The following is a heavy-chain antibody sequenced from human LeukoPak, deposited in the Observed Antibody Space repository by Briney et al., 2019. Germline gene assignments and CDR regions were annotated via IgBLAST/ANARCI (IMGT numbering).Heavy chain of an antibody. J-gene: IGHJ5*02. CDR3: ARVLSGSWDWFDP. D-gene: IGHD3-22*01. V-gene: IGHV3-74*01. CDR1: GFTFSNYW. CDR2: INTDGSRI. Sequence: GGSLRLSCAASGFTFSNYWMHWVRQAPGKGLVWVSRINTDGSRITYADSVKGRFTISRDNAVNTVYLQMNSLRAEDTAVYYCARVLSGSWDWFDPWGQGTLVTVSS.